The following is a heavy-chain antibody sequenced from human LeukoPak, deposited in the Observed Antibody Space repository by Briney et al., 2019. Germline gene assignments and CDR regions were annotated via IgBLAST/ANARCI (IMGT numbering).Heavy chain of an antibody. D-gene: IGHD2-15*01. CDR2: INAGNGNT. J-gene: IGHJ5*02. Sequence: ASVKVSCKASGYTFTSYAMHWVRQAPGQRLEWMGWINAGNGNTKYSQKFQGRVIITRDTSASTAYMELSSLRSEDTAVYYCASTYCSGGSCYGKWWFDPWGQGTLVTVSS. CDR1: GYTFTSYA. CDR3: ASTYCSGGSCYGKWWFDP. V-gene: IGHV1-3*01.